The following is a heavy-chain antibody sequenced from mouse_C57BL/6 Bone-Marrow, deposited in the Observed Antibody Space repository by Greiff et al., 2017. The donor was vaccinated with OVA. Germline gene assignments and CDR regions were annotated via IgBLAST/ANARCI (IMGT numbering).Heavy chain of an antibody. J-gene: IGHJ4*01. CDR2: INPNNGGT. V-gene: IGHV1-26*01. Sequence: VQLQQSGPELVKPGASVKISCKASGYTFTDYYMNWVKQSHGKSLEWIGDINPNNGGTSYNQKFKGKATLTVDKSSSTAYMELRSLTSEDSAVYYCAREGIYYGNSDYAMDYWGQGTSVTVSS. CDR3: AREGIYYGNSDYAMDY. D-gene: IGHD2-1*01. CDR1: GYTFTDYY.